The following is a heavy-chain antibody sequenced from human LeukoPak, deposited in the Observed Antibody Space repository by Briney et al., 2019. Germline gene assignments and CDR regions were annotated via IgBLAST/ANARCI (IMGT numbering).Heavy chain of an antibody. V-gene: IGHV1-18*01. J-gene: IGHJ4*02. CDR2: ISAYIGNT. CDR3: ARDPLGAVAGNWDY. D-gene: IGHD6-19*01. CDR1: GYTFTSYG. Sequence: GASVKVSCKASGYTFTSYGISWVRQAPGQGLEWMGWISAYIGNTNYAQKLQGRVTMTTDTSTSTAYMELRSLRSDDTAVYYCARDPLGAVAGNWDYWGQGTLVTVSS.